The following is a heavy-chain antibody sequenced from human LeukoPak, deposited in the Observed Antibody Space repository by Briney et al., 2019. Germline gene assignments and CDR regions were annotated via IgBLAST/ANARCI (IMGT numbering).Heavy chain of an antibody. V-gene: IGHV3-74*01. CDR3: TSAQTGGSDY. J-gene: IGHJ4*02. CDR1: GFTLSSHW. CDR2: INSDGSPT. Sequence: GGSLRLSCAASGFTLSSHWIYWVRQAPGKWLVWVSRINSDGSPTSYADSVKDRLTVSRDNAKNSLYLQMNSLRAEETAVYYCTSAQTGGSDYWGQETLVTVSS. D-gene: IGHD3-16*01.